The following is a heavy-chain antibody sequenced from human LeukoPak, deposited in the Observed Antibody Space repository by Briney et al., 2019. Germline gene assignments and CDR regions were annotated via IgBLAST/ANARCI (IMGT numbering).Heavy chain of an antibody. CDR3: ARGSRFPHSSSWHFAY. CDR2: IIPIFGTA. J-gene: IGHJ4*02. D-gene: IGHD6-13*01. V-gene: IGHV1-69*13. Sequence: SVKVSCKASGGTFSSYAISWVRQAPGQGLEWMGGIIPIFGTANYAQKFQGRVTITADESTSTAYMELSSLRSEDTAVYYCARGSRFPHSSSWHFAYWGQGTLVTVSS. CDR1: GGTFSSYA.